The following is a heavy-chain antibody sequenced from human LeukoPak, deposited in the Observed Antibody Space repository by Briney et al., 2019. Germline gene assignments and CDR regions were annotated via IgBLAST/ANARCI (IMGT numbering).Heavy chain of an antibody. CDR1: GFTFNSYA. Sequence: PGGSLRLSCAASGFTFNSYAMSWVRQAPGKGLEWVSSISSSSYIYYADSVKGRFTISRDNAKNSLYPQMNSLRAEDTAVYYCASMYSSSWYSVFDYWGQGTLVTVSP. CDR3: ASMYSSSWYSVFDY. CDR2: ISSSSYI. V-gene: IGHV3-21*01. J-gene: IGHJ4*02. D-gene: IGHD6-13*01.